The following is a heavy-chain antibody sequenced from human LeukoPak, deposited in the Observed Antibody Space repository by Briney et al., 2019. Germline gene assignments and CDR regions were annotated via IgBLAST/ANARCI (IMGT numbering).Heavy chain of an antibody. Sequence: SETLSLTCTVSGGSISSYYWSWIRQPPGKGLEWIGYIYYSGSTNYNPSLKSRVTISVDTSKNQFSLKLSSVTAADTAVYYCARAEYSSSHFDYWGQGTPVTVSS. J-gene: IGHJ4*02. CDR2: IYYSGST. V-gene: IGHV4-59*01. CDR1: GGSISSYY. CDR3: ARAEYSSSHFDY. D-gene: IGHD6-6*01.